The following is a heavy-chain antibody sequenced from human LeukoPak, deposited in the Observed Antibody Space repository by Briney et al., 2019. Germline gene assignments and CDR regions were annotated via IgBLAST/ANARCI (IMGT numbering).Heavy chain of an antibody. J-gene: IGHJ6*02. CDR3: ARDARSYCSSTSCYGGDYYYYGMDV. Sequence: PRGSLRLSCAASGFTFSSYAMHWVRQAPGKGLEWVAVISYDGSNKYYADSVKGRFTISRDNSKNTLYLQMNSLRAEDTAVYYCARDARSYCSSTSCYGGDYYYYGMDVWGQGTTVTVSS. CDR2: ISYDGSNK. D-gene: IGHD2-2*01. V-gene: IGHV3-30-3*01. CDR1: GFTFSSYA.